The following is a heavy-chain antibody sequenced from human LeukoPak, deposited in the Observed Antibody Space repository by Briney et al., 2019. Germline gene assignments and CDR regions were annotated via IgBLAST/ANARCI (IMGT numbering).Heavy chain of an antibody. CDR2: ISSSSSYT. CDR3: ARPRGSGSYYDNWFDP. J-gene: IGHJ5*02. Sequence: GGSLRLSCAASGFTFSDYYMSWIRQAPGKGLEWVSYISSSSSYTNYADSVKGRFTISRDNAKNSLYLQMNSLRAEDTAVYYCARPRGSGSYYDNWFDPWGQGTPVTVSS. V-gene: IGHV3-11*06. D-gene: IGHD3-10*01. CDR1: GFTFSDYY.